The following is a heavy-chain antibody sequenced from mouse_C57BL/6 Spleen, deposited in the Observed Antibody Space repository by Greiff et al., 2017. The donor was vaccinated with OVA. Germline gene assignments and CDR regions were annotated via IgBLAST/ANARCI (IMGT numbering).Heavy chain of an antibody. D-gene: IGHD2-1*01. V-gene: IGHV3-6*01. CDR1: GYSITSGYY. Sequence: VQLQQSGPGLVKPSQSLSLTCSVTGYSITSGYYWNWIRQFPGNKLEWMGYISYDGSNNYNPSLKNRISITRDTSKNQFFLKLNSVTTEDTATYYCARFYGNYFDYWGQGTTLTVSS. CDR2: ISYDGSN. CDR3: ARFYGNYFDY. J-gene: IGHJ2*01.